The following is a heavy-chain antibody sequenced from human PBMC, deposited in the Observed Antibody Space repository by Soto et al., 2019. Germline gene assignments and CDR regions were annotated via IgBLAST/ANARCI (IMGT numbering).Heavy chain of an antibody. J-gene: IGHJ4*02. Sequence: QITLKESGPTLVKPTQTLTLTCTFSGFSLNTRGVGVGWIRQPPGKALEWLALISWDGEKRYSPSLKSRLTITKDTSENQVVLTMTNMDPVDTATYYFSHRRGDLLTGHYPFDYWGQGTLVTVSS. CDR3: SHRRGDLLTGHYPFDY. V-gene: IGHV2-5*02. CDR2: ISWDGEK. CDR1: GFSLNTRGVG. D-gene: IGHD3-9*01.